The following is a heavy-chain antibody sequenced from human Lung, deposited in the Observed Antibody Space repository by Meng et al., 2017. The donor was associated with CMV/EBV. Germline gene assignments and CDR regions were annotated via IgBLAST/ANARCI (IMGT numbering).Heavy chain of an antibody. CDR1: GYTFIDYH. V-gene: IGHV1-2*04. CDR3: ARAIVKNGKRQFDY. D-gene: IGHD1-1*01. CDR2: ISPYNGDT. Sequence: VQLVQSGAEVKRPGASVKISCQASGYTFIDYHIHWVRQAPGQGLEWMGWISPYNGDTIYARDFQGWVTMTRDTSNRTLYMEVNRLRFDDTAVYYCARAIVKNGKRQFDYWGQGTLVTVSS. J-gene: IGHJ4*02.